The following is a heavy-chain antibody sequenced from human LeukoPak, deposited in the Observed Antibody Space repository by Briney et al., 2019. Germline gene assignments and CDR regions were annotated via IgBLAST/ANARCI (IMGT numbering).Heavy chain of an antibody. CDR1: GFTFSSYA. D-gene: IGHD3-22*01. CDR2: ISGSDGGT. V-gene: IGHV3-23*01. CDR3: AIMHPYYDGSGYWVQ. Sequence: GGSLRLSCAASGFTFSSYAMSWVRQAPGKGLEWVSAISGSDGGTYYADSVKGRFTISRDNPRNTLYMEMNSLRAEDTAVYYCAIMHPYYDGSGYWVQWGQGTLVTVSS. J-gene: IGHJ4*02.